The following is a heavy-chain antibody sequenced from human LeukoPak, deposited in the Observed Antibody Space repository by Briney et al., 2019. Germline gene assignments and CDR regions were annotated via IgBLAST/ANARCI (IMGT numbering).Heavy chain of an antibody. CDR2: ISGGGGTT. CDR1: GFTFTNYV. Sequence: GGSLRLSCAASGFTFTNYVMSWVRQAPGKRLEWVSSISGGGGTTYYADSVKGRFTISRDNSQNTLFLQMNSLRVEDTAVYYCAGRIQYCAGGSCSGYDYRGQGTLVTVSS. D-gene: IGHD2-15*01. J-gene: IGHJ4*02. V-gene: IGHV3-23*01. CDR3: AGRIQYCAGGSCSGYDY.